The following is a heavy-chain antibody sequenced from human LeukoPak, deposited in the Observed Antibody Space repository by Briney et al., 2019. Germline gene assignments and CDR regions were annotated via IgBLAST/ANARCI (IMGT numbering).Heavy chain of an antibody. V-gene: IGHV1-2*02. CDR1: GYTFTGYY. D-gene: IGHD3-3*01. J-gene: IGHJ4*02. CDR3: ARDYYDFWSGYSDY. Sequence: GASVKVSCKASGYTFTGYYMHWVRQAPGQGLEWMGWINPNSGGTNYAQKFHGRVTMTRDTSISTAYMELSRLRSDDTAVYYCARDYYDFWSGYSDYWGQGTLVTVSS. CDR2: INPNSGGT.